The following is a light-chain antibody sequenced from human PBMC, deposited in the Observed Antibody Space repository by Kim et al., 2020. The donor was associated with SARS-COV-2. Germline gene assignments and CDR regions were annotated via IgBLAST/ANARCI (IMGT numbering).Light chain of an antibody. CDR1: QDISNF. J-gene: IGKJ1*01. Sequence: ASGGARVTITCRASQDISNFLAWFQQRPGEVTDLLIYAASTLQSGVPSLFSGSGSGTVFTLTISNLHPEDVATFYCQSYYSAPWTCGQGTKVDIK. CDR2: AAS. CDR3: QSYYSAPWT. V-gene: IGKV1-27*01.